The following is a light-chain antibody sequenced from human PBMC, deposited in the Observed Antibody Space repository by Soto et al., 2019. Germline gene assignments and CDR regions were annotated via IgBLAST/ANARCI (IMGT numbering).Light chain of an antibody. CDR1: QSVSNNY. CDR3: QQYGSSPPYT. Sequence: EVVLTQSPGTLSLSPGERATLSCRASQSVSNNYLARYQQKPGQSPKLLIFGSSDRATGIPDRFSGSGSGTDFTLTISRLEPEDFAVYYCQQYGSSPPYTFGQGTKLEIK. V-gene: IGKV3-20*01. J-gene: IGKJ2*01. CDR2: GSS.